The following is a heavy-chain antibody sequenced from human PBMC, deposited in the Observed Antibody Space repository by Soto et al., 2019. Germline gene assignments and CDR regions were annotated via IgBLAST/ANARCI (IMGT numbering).Heavy chain of an antibody. Sequence: SETLSLTCAVYGGSFSGYYWSWIRQTPGKGLEWIGEINHSGSTNYNPSLKSRVTISVDTSKNQFSLKLSSVTAADTAVYYCAREGIAVAGTWGIFDYWGQGTLVTVSS. CDR2: INHSGST. CDR1: GGSFSGYY. CDR3: AREGIAVAGTWGIFDY. D-gene: IGHD6-19*01. J-gene: IGHJ4*02. V-gene: IGHV4-34*01.